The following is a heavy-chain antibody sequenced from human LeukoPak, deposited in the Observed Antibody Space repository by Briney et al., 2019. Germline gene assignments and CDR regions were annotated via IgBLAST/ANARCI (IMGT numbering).Heavy chain of an antibody. Sequence: GGSLRLSCAASGFTFSSYSMNWVRQAPGKGLEWVSSISSSSIYIFYADSVKGRFTISRDNAKNSLLLQMNSLRAEDTAVYFCARKGYYDGSAYSDFWGQGTLVTVSS. CDR1: GFTFSSYS. CDR3: ARKGYYDGSAYSDF. J-gene: IGHJ4*02. D-gene: IGHD3-22*01. CDR2: ISSSSIYI. V-gene: IGHV3-21*01.